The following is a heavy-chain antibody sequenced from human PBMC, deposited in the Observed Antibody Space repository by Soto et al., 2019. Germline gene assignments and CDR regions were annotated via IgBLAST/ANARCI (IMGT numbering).Heavy chain of an antibody. V-gene: IGHV3-23*01. Sequence: QPGGSLRLSCAASGFTFSSYAMSWVRQAPGKGLEWVSAISGSGGSTYYADSVKGRFTISRDNSKNTLYLQMNSLRAEDTAVYYCAKMADYDFWSGYYSSWNFDYWGQGTLVTVSS. CDR1: GFTFSSYA. CDR3: AKMADYDFWSGYYSSWNFDY. J-gene: IGHJ4*02. CDR2: ISGSGGST. D-gene: IGHD3-3*01.